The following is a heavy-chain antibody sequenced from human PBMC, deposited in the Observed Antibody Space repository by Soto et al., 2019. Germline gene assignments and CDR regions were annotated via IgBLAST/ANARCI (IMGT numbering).Heavy chain of an antibody. CDR2: ISYDEIDK. Sequence: GGSLRLSCAASGFTFSNYTMHWVRQAPGKGLEWVALISYDEIDKYFADAVKGRFTISRDNSKNTLYLQMDSLRAEDTAVYYCAGRSGSSNYWGRGTLVTVSS. CDR3: AGRSGSSNY. J-gene: IGHJ4*02. D-gene: IGHD3-10*01. V-gene: IGHV3-30*04. CDR1: GFTFSNYT.